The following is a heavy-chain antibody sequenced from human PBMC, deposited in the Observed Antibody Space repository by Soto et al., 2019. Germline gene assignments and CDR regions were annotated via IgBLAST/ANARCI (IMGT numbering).Heavy chain of an antibody. D-gene: IGHD1-26*01. CDR2: ISLYSDGT. J-gene: IGHJ5*02. Sequence: GASMKVSFKPSGYTFSNCGITWVRQAPGQPLECLGWISLYSDGTNYAQKFQGRVSMTTDTSTTTAYMELRSLRYDDTAVYYCARVLPGSEGCFGHWGQWTLVTVSS. V-gene: IGHV1-18*01. CDR3: ARVLPGSEGCFGH. CDR1: GYTFSNCG.